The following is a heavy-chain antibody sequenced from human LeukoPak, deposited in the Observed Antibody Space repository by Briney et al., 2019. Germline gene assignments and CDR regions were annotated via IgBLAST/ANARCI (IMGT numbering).Heavy chain of an antibody. V-gene: IGHV3-30*02. CDR2: IRYDGSNK. J-gene: IGHJ4*02. Sequence: PGGSLRLSCAASGFTFSSYGMHWVRQAPGKGPEWVAFIRYDGSNKYYADSVKGRFTISRDNSKNTLYLQMNSLRAEDTAVYYCAKDAVVPAAIGRFDYWGQGTLVTVSS. CDR1: GFTFSSYG. CDR3: AKDAVVPAAIGRFDY. D-gene: IGHD2-2*02.